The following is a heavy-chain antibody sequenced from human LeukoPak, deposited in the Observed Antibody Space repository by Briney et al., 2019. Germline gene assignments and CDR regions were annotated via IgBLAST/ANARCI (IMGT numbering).Heavy chain of an antibody. CDR3: ARDLRGLRDY. V-gene: IGHV3-7*03. Sequence: GGSLRLSCAASGFTLSSYWMSWVRQAPGRGREWVANIKQDGSEKYYVDSVKGRFTISRDNAKNSLYVQMNSVRAEDTAVYYCARDLRGLRDYWGQGTLVTVSS. J-gene: IGHJ4*02. CDR1: GFTLSSYW. D-gene: IGHD3-10*01. CDR2: IKQDGSEK.